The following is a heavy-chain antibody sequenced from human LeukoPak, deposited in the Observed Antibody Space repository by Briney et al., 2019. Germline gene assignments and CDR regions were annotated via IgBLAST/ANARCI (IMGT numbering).Heavy chain of an antibody. J-gene: IGHJ4*02. D-gene: IGHD6-13*01. CDR1: GFPFSSYG. V-gene: IGHV3-33*01. CDR2: IWYDGGNK. CDR3: AREEAAGTLDY. Sequence: GGPLRPPCPSPGFPFSSYGRHWVRQAPGKGLEWVAVIWYDGGNKYYADSVKGRFTISRDNSKNTLYLQMNSLRAEDTAVYYCAREEAAGTLDYWGGGTLVSVCS.